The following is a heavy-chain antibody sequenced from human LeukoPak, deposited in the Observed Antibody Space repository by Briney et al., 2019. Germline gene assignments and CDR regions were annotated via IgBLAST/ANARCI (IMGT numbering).Heavy chain of an antibody. J-gene: IGHJ4*02. V-gene: IGHV4-4*08. CDR3: ARFPYFEGFDY. CDR1: GGSIDSYY. D-gene: IGHD3-9*01. Sequence: PSETLSLTCSVSGGSIDSYYWSWIRQPPGKGLEFIGYIAASGTTKHNPSLKSRVTLSMDTSKNQFSLKLRSVTAADTGVYFCARFPYFEGFDYWGPGTLVTVSS. CDR2: IAASGTT.